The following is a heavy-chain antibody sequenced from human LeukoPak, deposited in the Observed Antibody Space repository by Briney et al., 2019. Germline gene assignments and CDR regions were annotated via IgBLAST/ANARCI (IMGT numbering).Heavy chain of an antibody. J-gene: IGHJ6*03. CDR1: GGSISSYY. V-gene: IGHV4-59*01. D-gene: IGHD2-2*03. Sequence: SETLSLTCTVSGGSISSYYWSWIRQPPGKGLEWIGYIYYSGSTNYNPSLKSRVTISVDTSKNQFSLKLGSVTAADTAVYYCARVDDYYYYYMDVWGKGTTVTISS. CDR3: ARVDDYYYYYMDV. CDR2: IYYSGST.